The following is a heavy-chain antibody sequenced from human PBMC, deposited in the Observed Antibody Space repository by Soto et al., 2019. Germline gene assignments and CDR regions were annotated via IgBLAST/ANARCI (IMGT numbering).Heavy chain of an antibody. CDR1: GFTFFAYW. V-gene: IGHV3-74*01. D-gene: IGHD4-17*01. CDR3: AKEGYYGDSAGENWVDS. J-gene: IGHJ5*01. Sequence: EVQLVESGGGLVQPGGSLRLSCAASGFTFFAYWIHWVRQVPGKGLVWVSLINSDGSHTSYADSVRGRFTISRDNSKNTVYLQMNSLTAEDTAVYYCAKEGYYGDSAGENWVDSWGQGSLITVAS. CDR2: INSDGSHT.